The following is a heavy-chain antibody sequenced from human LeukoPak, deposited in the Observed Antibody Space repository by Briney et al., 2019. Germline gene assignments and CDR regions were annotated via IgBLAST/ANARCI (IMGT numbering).Heavy chain of an antibody. CDR3: AKDPGEATNGWIDY. CDR2: LSGSGRTT. D-gene: IGHD2-8*01. Sequence: GGSLRLSCAAPGFTFSDYSMIWVRQGPGMGLEWVSALSGSGRTTYYADSVKGRFTISRDNSENTVSLQMSSLRVEDTAVYYCAKDPGEATNGWIDYWGQGTLVTVAS. V-gene: IGHV3-23*01. CDR1: GFTFSDYS. J-gene: IGHJ4*02.